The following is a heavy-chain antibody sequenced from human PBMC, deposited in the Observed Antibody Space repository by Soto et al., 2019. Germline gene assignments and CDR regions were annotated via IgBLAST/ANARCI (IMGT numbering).Heavy chain of an antibody. V-gene: IGHV3-21*01. D-gene: IGHD2-8*01. CDR3: ASLNLYCTNGVCEPTDFDY. Sequence: GGSLRLSCAASGFTFSSYSMNWVRQAPGKGLEWVSSISSSSSYIYYADSVKGRFTISRDNAKNSLYLQMNSLRAEDTAVYYCASLNLYCTNGVCEPTDFDYWGQGTLVTVSS. CDR2: ISSSSSYI. J-gene: IGHJ4*02. CDR1: GFTFSSYS.